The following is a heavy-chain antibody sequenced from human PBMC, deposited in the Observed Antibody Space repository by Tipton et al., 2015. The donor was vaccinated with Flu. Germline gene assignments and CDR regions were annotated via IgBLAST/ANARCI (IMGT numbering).Heavy chain of an antibody. CDR3: ARGDDYNSGADLGKHYFDY. CDR1: GFTFGTYW. J-gene: IGHJ4*01. CDR2: INQDGSKK. V-gene: IGHV3-7*01. Sequence: SLRLSCAASGFTFGTYWMSWVRQAPGKGLEWVANINQDGSKKHYVDSVKGRFTISRDNAKNSVFLQMTSLRAEDTAVYYCARGDDYNSGADLGKHYFDYLGHGTLVTVSS. D-gene: IGHD3-22*01.